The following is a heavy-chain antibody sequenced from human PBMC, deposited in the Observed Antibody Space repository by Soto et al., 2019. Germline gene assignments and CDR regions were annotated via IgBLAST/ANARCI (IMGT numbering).Heavy chain of an antibody. Sequence: SVKVSCKAYGGTFSSYGISWVRQAPGQGLEWMGGIIPLFGTTNYAQKFQGRVTITADESTSTAYMELSSLRSEDTAVYYCAREVQCSGGSCHATNWFDPWGQGTLVTVSS. CDR1: GGTFSSYG. J-gene: IGHJ5*02. CDR3: AREVQCSGGSCHATNWFDP. CDR2: IIPLFGTT. V-gene: IGHV1-69*13. D-gene: IGHD2-15*01.